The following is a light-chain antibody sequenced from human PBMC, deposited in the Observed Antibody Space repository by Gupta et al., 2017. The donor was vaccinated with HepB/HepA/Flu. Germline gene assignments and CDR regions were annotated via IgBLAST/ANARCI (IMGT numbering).Light chain of an antibody. V-gene: IGLV2-23*02. J-gene: IGLJ2*01. CDR2: LVT. Sequence: HSALTQPATVAGSPGQSITISCTGTSSYVVTYNLVSWYHQNKDKAPNVRIFLVTKRPSGFPNRFSCSKAGNTASLTISGLQAEEECDYYWSSYGSSNYRVVFGGGTKLTVL. CDR1: SSYVVTYNL. CDR3: SSYGSSNYRVV.